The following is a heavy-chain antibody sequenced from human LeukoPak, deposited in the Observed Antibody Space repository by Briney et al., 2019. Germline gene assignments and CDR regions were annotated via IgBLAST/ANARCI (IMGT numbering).Heavy chain of an antibody. Sequence: PGGSLRLSCAASGFTFSSYAMSWVRQAPGKGLEWVSAISGSGGSTYYADSVKGRFTISRDNSKNTLHLQMNSLRAEDTAVYYCAGGHRSSWYWFDPWGQGTLVTVSS. V-gene: IGHV3-23*01. CDR2: ISGSGGST. CDR3: AGGHRSSWYWFDP. CDR1: GFTFSSYA. D-gene: IGHD6-13*01. J-gene: IGHJ5*02.